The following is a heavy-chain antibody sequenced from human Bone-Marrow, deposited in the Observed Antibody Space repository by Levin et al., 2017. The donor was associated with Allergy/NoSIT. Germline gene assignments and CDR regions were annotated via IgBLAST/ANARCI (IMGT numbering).Heavy chain of an antibody. CDR1: GGSFSGYY. D-gene: IGHD2-8*01. CDR3: AREGPDCTNGVCYSRYPIYYYYYGMDV. J-gene: IGHJ6*02. Sequence: KASETLSLTCAVYGGSFSGYYWSWIRQPPGKGLEWIGEINHSGSTNYNPSLKSRVTISVDTSKNQFSLKMSSVTAADTAVYYCAREGPDCTNGVCYSRYPIYYYYYGMDVWGQGTTVTVSS. CDR2: INHSGST. V-gene: IGHV4-34*01.